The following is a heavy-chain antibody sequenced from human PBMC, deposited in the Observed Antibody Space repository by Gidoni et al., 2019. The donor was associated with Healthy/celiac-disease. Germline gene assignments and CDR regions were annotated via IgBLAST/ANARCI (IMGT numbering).Heavy chain of an antibody. CDR2: IYYSGST. CDR1: GGSISSYY. J-gene: IGHJ4*02. V-gene: IGHV4-59*08. Sequence: QVHLQESGPGLVKPSETLSLTCTVPGGSISSYYCSWIRQPPGKGLEWIGYIYYSGSTNYNPSLKSRVTISVDTSKNQFSMKLSSVTAADTAVYYCARHRVPYYFDYWGQGTLVTVSS. CDR3: ARHRVPYYFDY.